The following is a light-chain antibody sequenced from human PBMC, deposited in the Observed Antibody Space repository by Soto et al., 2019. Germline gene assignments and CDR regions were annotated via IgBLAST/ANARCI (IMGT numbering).Light chain of an antibody. CDR3: QSYHSSLRGYV. V-gene: IGLV1-40*01. CDR1: SSNIGAGYD. J-gene: IGLJ1*01. CDR2: GNS. Sequence: QSVLTQPPSVSGAPGQRVTISCTGSSSNIGAGYDVHWYQQLPGTAPKLLIYGNSNRPSGVPDRFSGSKSGTSASLAITGLQAEDEADYYCQSYHSSLRGYVFGTGTKLTVL.